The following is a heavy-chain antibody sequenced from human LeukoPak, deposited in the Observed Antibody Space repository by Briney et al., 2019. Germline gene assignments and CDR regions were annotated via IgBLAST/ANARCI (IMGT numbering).Heavy chain of an antibody. J-gene: IGHJ4*02. CDR1: GFTFSSYS. CDR3: ARGPIVGATPAPFDY. D-gene: IGHD1-26*01. CDR2: ISSSSSYI. V-gene: IGHV3-21*01. Sequence: GGSLRLSCAASGFTFSSYSMTWVRQAPGKGLEWVSSISSSSSYIYYADSVKGRFTISRDNAKNSLYLQMNSLRAEDTAVYYCARGPIVGATPAPFDYWGQGTLVTVSS.